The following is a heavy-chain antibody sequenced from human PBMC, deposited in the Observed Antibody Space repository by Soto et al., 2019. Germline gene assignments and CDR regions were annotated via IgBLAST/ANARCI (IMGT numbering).Heavy chain of an antibody. V-gene: IGHV3-33*01. J-gene: IGHJ4*02. CDR2: IWYDGSNK. CDR1: GFTFSSYG. D-gene: IGHD6-13*01. CDR3: AREYSRQAHPSPHDDTEYSSSWTFDY. Sequence: GGSLRLSCAASGFTFSSYGMHWVRQAPGKGLEWVAVIWYDGSNKYYADSVKGRFTISRDNSKNTLYLQMNSLRAEDTAVYYWAREYSRQAHPSPHDDTEYSSSWTFDYWGQGTLVTVSS.